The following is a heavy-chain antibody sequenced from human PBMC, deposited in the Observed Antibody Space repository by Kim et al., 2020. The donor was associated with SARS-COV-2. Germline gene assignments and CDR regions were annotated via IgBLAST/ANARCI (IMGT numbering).Heavy chain of an antibody. D-gene: IGHD6-13*01. Sequence: ADSVKGRFTISRDNANNIMYRQINSLRDEDTGVYYCARGPYSSSWYNYFDPWGQGTLVTVSS. J-gene: IGHJ5*02. V-gene: IGHV3-48*02. CDR3: ARGPYSSSWYNYFDP.